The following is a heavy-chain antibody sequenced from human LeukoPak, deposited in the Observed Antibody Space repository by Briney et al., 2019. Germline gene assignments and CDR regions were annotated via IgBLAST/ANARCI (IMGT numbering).Heavy chain of an antibody. CDR3: ARAGSSRFSVPYYFNY. V-gene: IGHV1-69*04. D-gene: IGHD6-13*01. J-gene: IGHJ4*02. CDR1: GDTFSNYA. Sequence: SVKVSCKASGDTFSNYAISWVRRAPGQGLEWVGRIIPSLGTPNYAQKFQGRVTITADRSTTTAYMELSSLRFEDTAVYYCARAGSSRFSVPYYFNYWGQGTPVTVSS. CDR2: IIPSLGTP.